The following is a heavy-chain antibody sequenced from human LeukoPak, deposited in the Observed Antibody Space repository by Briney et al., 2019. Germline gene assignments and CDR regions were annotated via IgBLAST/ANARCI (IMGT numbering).Heavy chain of an antibody. CDR1: GSSIRSSSYH. V-gene: IGHV4-39*01. CDR3: TRLTGRDTSDWPYFHY. D-gene: IGHD2-2*01. Sequence: SETLSLTCTVSGSSIRSSSYHWGWVRQPPGKGLEWIGHIHYSGTTSYNPSLKSRVTLSADTSKNQFSLKLTSVTAADTAVVYCTRLTGRDTSDWPYFHYWGQGALVTVSS. CDR2: IHYSGTT. J-gene: IGHJ4*01.